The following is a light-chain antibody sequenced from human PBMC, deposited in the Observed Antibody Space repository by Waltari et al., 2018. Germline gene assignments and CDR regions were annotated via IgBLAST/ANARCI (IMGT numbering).Light chain of an antibody. CDR3: HQRSNWPIT. CDR2: GAS. CDR1: QSVSSY. V-gene: IGKV3-11*01. J-gene: IGKJ5*01. Sequence: EIVFTQSPATLSLSPGERALPSCRASQSVSSYLVWYQQKPGQTPRLPIYGASNRATGIPARFSGSGSGTDFTLTISSLESEDFAVYYCHQRSNWPITFGQGTRLEIK.